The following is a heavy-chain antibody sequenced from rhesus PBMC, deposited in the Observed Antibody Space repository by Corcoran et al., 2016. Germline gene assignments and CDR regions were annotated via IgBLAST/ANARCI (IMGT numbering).Heavy chain of an antibody. Sequence: QVQLQASGPALVKPSETLSLPCAVSGGSLSSHHRSCTRQAPGKGLEWIGRIYGRGGSTDYNPSLKRRVIISTDMSKNQFSLKLSSVTAADTAVYYCASGSGWSSFDYWGQGVLVTVSS. CDR3: ASGSGWSSFDY. D-gene: IGHD6S26*01. J-gene: IGHJ4*01. CDR2: IYGRGGST. CDR1: GGSLSSHH. V-gene: IGHV4-160*01.